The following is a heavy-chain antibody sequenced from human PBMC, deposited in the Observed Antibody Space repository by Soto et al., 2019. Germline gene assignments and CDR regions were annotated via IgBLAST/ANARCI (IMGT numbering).Heavy chain of an antibody. J-gene: IGHJ1*01. CDR2: INWNGVNK. Sequence: EVQLVESGGGLEQPGRSLRLSCTVSGFIFEDFAMHWVRQAPGQGLEWVSGINWNGVNKGYAESVLGRFTISRDNAKKSLYLDINYLRPEDTALYFCAKDVDRLGELWGYFQNWGQGTLVTLSS. D-gene: IGHD3-16*01. V-gene: IGHV3-9*01. CDR3: AKDVDRLGELWGYFQN. CDR1: GFIFEDFA.